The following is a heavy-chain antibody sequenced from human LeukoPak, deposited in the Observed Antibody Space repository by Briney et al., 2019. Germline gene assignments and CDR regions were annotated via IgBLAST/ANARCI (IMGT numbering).Heavy chain of an antibody. J-gene: IGHJ5*02. CDR2: INHSGST. V-gene: IGHV4-34*01. D-gene: IGHD3-10*01. CDR3: ARVGRSYYGSRNWFDP. Sequence: SSETLSLTCAVYGGSFSGYYWSWIRQPPGKGLEWIGEINHSGSTNYNPSLKSRVTISVDTSKNQFSLKLSSVTAADTAVYYCARVGRSYYGSRNWFDPWGQGTLVTVSS. CDR1: GGSFSGYY.